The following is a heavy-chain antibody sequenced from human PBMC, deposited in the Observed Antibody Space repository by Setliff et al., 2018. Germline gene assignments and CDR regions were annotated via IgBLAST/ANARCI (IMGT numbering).Heavy chain of an antibody. J-gene: IGHJ6*03. D-gene: IGHD4-4*01. CDR2: INHSGST. Sequence: SETLSLTCTVSGGSISSGSYYWGWIRQPPGKGLEWIGEINHSGSTNYNPSLKSRVTISVDTSKNQFSLKLSSVTAADTAVYYCASNALPHYDYSNYEGLYDYYYYMDVWGKGTTVTVSS. CDR1: GGSISSGSYY. V-gene: IGHV4-39*07. CDR3: ASNALPHYDYSNYEGLYDYYYYMDV.